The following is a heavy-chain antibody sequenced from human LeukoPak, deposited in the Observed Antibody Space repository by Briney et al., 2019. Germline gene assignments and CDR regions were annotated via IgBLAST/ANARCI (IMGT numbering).Heavy chain of an antibody. D-gene: IGHD3-3*01. CDR2: IYNSGSS. Sequence: SQTLSLTCTVSGGSISSGGFYWTWIRQHPGKGLEWIGYIYNSGSSYYNPSLKSRVTMSVDTSKNQFCLKLRSVTAADTAVYYCARTITIYGVPCYFDYWGQGTLVTVSS. CDR3: ARTITIYGVPCYFDY. J-gene: IGHJ4*02. V-gene: IGHV4-31*03. CDR1: GGSISSGGFY.